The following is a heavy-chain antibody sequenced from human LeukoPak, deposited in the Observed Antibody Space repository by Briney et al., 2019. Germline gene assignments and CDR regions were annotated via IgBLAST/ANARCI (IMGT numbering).Heavy chain of an antibody. Sequence: ASVKVSCKTSGYTFTAYHLHWVRQAPGQGLEWMGWIAPVSGATKLGQKFQGRVALTTDSSINTAYMELSNLTSGDTAVYFCARVRSKFMVWGGGYDSWGQGSKVTVSS. V-gene: IGHV1-2*02. CDR1: GYTFTAYH. CDR2: IAPVSGAT. D-gene: IGHD3-10*01. J-gene: IGHJ4*02. CDR3: ARVRSKFMVWGGGYDS.